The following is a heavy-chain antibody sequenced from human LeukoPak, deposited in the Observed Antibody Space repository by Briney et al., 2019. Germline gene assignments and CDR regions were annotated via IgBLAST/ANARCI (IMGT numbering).Heavy chain of an antibody. D-gene: IGHD2-15*01. CDR1: GFSFSTFA. CDR3: AKGLHTSSWYGNWFDP. V-gene: IGHV3-30*18. CDR2: ISSDGSKE. J-gene: IGHJ5*02. Sequence: GGSLRLSCGASGFSFSTFAMHWVRQTPDKGLEWVAVISSDGSKEIYADSVKGRFTISRDNSKSTLYLRMNNLTPEDTAVYYCAKGLHTSSWYGNWFDPWGQGTLVTVSS.